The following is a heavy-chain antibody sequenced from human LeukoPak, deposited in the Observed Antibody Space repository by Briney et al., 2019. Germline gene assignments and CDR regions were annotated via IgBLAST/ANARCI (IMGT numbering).Heavy chain of an antibody. Sequence: GGSLRLSCAASGFTFSGSTMHWVRQASGKGLEWVGRIRSKANSYATAYAASVKGRFTISRDDSKDTAFLQMNSLKAEDTAIYYCTRGGHNNYYDGMDVWGQGTTVIVSS. CDR2: IRSKANSYAT. CDR1: GFTFSGST. V-gene: IGHV3-73*01. CDR3: TRGGHNNYYDGMDV. D-gene: IGHD5-24*01. J-gene: IGHJ6*02.